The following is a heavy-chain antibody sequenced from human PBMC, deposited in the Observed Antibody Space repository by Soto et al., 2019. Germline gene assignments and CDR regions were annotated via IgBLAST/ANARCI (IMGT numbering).Heavy chain of an antibody. D-gene: IGHD5-12*01. J-gene: IGHJ4*02. Sequence: EMRLLESGGGSVSPGASARLSCLTSRFMFDNYAMSWVRQSPARGLEWVAAISGSGHATYYTQSVRGRFTISRDKSKKAVFLQMNNLRTEDTAIYYCARGRYFDASGGCANYWGLGTLVTVSP. CDR3: ARGRYFDASGGCANY. V-gene: IGHV3-23*01. CDR2: ISGSGHAT. CDR1: RFMFDNYA.